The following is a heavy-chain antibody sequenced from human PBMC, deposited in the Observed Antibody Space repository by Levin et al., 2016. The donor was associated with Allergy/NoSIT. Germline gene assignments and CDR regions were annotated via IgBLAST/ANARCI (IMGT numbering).Heavy chain of an antibody. J-gene: IGHJ4*02. D-gene: IGHD2-2*01. Sequence: PGKGLEWIGEINRSGSTNYNPSLKGRVAISVDTSKNQFSLKLNSVTAADTAVYFCARRRHGPAARTDYWGQGSLVTVSS. CDR2: INRSGST. CDR3: ARRRHGPAARTDY. V-gene: IGHV4-34*01.